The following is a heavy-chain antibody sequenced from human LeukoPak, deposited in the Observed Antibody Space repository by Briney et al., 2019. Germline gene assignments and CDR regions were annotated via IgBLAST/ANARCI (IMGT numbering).Heavy chain of an antibody. V-gene: IGHV3-13*04. J-gene: IGHJ4*02. CDR2: IGAADDT. CDR3: ARGSGSHFDY. CDR1: GFTFSNYD. Sequence: GGSLRLSCAASGFTFSNYDMFWVRQTTGKGLEWVSTIGAADDTYYPGSVRGRFTISRESAKDSLYLQMDSLRAGDTAVYYCARGSGSHFDYWGQGTLVTVSS. D-gene: IGHD1-26*01.